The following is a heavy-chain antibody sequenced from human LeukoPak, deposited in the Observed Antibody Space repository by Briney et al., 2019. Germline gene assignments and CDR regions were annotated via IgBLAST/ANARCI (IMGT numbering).Heavy chain of an antibody. Sequence: GGSLRLSCAASGFTFSTYGMNWVRQAPGKGLEWVSSISRSSNYIYYTDSVKGRFTISRDNARNSLYLQMNSLRAEDTAVYYCARDYGSGSYSDYWGQGTLVTVSS. CDR2: ISRSSNYI. J-gene: IGHJ4*02. V-gene: IGHV3-21*01. D-gene: IGHD3-10*01. CDR1: GFTFSTYG. CDR3: ARDYGSGSYSDY.